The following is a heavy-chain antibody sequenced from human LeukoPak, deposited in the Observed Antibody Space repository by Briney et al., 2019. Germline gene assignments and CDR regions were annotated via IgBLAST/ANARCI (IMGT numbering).Heavy chain of an antibody. Sequence: SETLSLTCTVSGGSISSYYWSWFRQPPGKGLEWIGYIYTSGSTNYNPSLKSRVTISVDTSKNQFSLKLSSVTAADTAVYYCASLYCSSTSCYLYFDYWGQGTLVTVSS. V-gene: IGHV4-4*09. D-gene: IGHD2-2*01. CDR2: IYTSGST. J-gene: IGHJ4*02. CDR1: GGSISSYY. CDR3: ASLYCSSTSCYLYFDY.